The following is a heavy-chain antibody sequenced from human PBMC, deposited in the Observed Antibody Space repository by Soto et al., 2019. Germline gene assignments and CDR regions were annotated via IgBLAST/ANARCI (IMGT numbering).Heavy chain of an antibody. J-gene: IGHJ4*02. D-gene: IGHD1-26*01. CDR1: GYPFTSYG. CDR2: ISAYNVNT. V-gene: IGHV1-18*01. CDR3: ARDRGSYALDY. Sequence: HVQLVQSGAEVKKPGASVKVSCKASGYPFTSYGISWVRQAPGQGLEWMGWISAYNVNTNYTLKVQGRVTITTDTSTSTAYMELRSLRSDDTAVYYCARDRGSYALDYWGQGTLVTVSS.